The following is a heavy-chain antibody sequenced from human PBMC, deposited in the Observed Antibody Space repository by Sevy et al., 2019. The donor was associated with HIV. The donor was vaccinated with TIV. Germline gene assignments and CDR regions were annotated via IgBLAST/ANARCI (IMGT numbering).Heavy chain of an antibody. V-gene: IGHV3-7*01. Sequence: GGSLRLSCAASGFAFSSYWMTWVRQAPGKRLEWVANIKQDGSEKYYVDSVKGRFTISRDNAKTSLYLQMNSLRVEDTAVYYCARDPQRYFDYWGQGTLVTVSS. CDR2: IKQDGSEK. J-gene: IGHJ4*02. CDR1: GFAFSSYW. CDR3: ARDPQRYFDY.